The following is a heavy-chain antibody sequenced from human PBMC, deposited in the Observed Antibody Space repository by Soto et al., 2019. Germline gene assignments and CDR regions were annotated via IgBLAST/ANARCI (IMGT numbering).Heavy chain of an antibody. Sequence: GASVKVSCKAFGYTFTIYYIHWVLQASRQGPDWMRVINTSGGSPTYAQKFQDRVTMTRDTSTSTVYMELSSLRSEDTAVYYCARGGRHSDYYYYYGMDVWGQGTTVTVSS. CDR1: GYTFTIYY. CDR3: ARGGRHSDYYYYYGMDV. CDR2: INTSGGSP. V-gene: IGHV1-46*01. J-gene: IGHJ6*02.